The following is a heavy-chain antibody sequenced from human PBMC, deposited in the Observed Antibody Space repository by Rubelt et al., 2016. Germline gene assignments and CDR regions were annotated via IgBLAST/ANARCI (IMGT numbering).Heavy chain of an antibody. CDR1: GFTFSSYA. D-gene: IGHD4-23*01. CDR2: ISSSSSYI. J-gene: IGHJ4*02. Sequence: EVQLVESGGGLVQPGGSLRLSCAASGFTFSSYAMSWVRQAPGKGLEWVSSISSSSSYIYYADSVKGRFTISRDNTKDSLFLQMNSLRAEDTAVYYCAGALGCRSGNCYLGYWGQGTLVTVSS. V-gene: IGHV3-21*04. CDR3: AGALGCRSGNCYLGY.